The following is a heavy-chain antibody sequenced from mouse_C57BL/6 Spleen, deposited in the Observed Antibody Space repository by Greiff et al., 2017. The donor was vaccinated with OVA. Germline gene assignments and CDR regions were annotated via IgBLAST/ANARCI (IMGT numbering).Heavy chain of an antibody. CDR1: GYSFTGYY. J-gene: IGHJ3*01. Sequence: VQLQQSGPELVKPGASVKISCKASGYSFTGYYMNWVKQSPEKSLEWIGEINPSTGGTTYNQKFKAKATLTVDKSSSPAYMQLKSLTSEDSAVYYCASPYYYGSGFAYWGQGTLVTVSA. D-gene: IGHD1-1*01. CDR2: INPSTGGT. V-gene: IGHV1-42*01. CDR3: ASPYYYGSGFAY.